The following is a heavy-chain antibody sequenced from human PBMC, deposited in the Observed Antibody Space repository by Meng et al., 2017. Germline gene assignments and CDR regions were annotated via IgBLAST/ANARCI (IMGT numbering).Heavy chain of an antibody. Sequence: RVLLGAEGKKPGSWVKVSCNASGGNFRRYAISWVRQAPGQGLEWMGGIIPIFGTANYAQKFQGRVTITADKSTSTAYMELSSLRSEDTAVYYCHSGWYQAGDDYWGQGTLVTVSS. CDR2: IIPIFGTA. V-gene: IGHV1-69*06. J-gene: IGHJ4*02. CDR1: GGNFRRYA. D-gene: IGHD6-19*01. CDR3: HSGWYQAGDDY.